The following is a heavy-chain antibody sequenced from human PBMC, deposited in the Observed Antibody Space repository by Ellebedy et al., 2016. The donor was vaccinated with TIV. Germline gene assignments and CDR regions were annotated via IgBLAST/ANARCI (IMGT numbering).Heavy chain of an antibody. J-gene: IGHJ5*02. Sequence: MPSETLSLTCGVYDGSVSAFYWSRIRQPPGKALEWIGEINHSGSTNYNPSLKSRVTISVDTSKNQLSLKLTSVTAADTAVYYCARALRGLVVISNRLDPWGQGTPVTVSS. CDR1: DGSVSAFY. CDR3: ARALRGLVVISNRLDP. D-gene: IGHD3-22*01. V-gene: IGHV4-34*01. CDR2: INHSGST.